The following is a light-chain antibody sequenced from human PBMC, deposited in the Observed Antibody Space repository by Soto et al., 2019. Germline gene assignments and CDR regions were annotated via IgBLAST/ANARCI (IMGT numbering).Light chain of an antibody. CDR3: QQRYSMPRT. CDR1: QSISSH. V-gene: IGKV1-39*01. Sequence: DIQMTQSPSSLSASVGDRVTITCRASQSISSHLNWYQQKPGKGPQLLIYEASSLKGGVPARYSCSGSGTDFTLTISRLQADDFAIYYCQQRYSMPRTFGPGTRVESK. J-gene: IGKJ3*01. CDR2: EAS.